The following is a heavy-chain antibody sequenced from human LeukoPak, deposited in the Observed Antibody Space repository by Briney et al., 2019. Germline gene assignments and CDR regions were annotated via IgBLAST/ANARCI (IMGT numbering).Heavy chain of an antibody. CDR3: ARDGVGLHAFDI. CDR2: INPNSGAT. D-gene: IGHD3-3*01. CDR1: GYTFTDYY. Sequence: ASVKVSCKASGYTFTDYYMHWVRQAPGQGLEWMGWINPNSGATNYAQKFQGRVTMTRDTSISTAYMELSRLRSDDTAVYYCARDGVGLHAFDIWGQGTMVTVSS. J-gene: IGHJ3*02. V-gene: IGHV1-2*02.